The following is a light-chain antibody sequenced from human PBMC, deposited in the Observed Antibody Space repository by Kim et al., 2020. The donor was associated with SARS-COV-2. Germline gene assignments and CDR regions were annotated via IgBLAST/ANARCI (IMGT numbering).Light chain of an antibody. V-gene: IGKV1D-13*01. Sequence: ASEGDRVTITCRASQGVSRSLAWYQQRPGKPPELLIYDASTLPSGVPSRFSGSGSGTDFTLTISSLQPADFATYYCQQFNNFPLTFGGGTKVDIK. J-gene: IGKJ4*01. CDR3: QQFNNFPLT. CDR1: QGVSRS. CDR2: DAS.